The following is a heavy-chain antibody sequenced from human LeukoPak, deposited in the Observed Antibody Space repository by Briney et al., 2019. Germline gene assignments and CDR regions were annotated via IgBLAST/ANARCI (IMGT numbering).Heavy chain of an antibody. V-gene: IGHV3-66*01. CDR3: AREPGIAAAGGAFDH. J-gene: IGHJ4*02. CDR2: IYSGGST. CDR1: GFTVSSNY. Sequence: GGSLRLSCAASGFTVSSNYISWVRQAPGKGLEWVSVIYSGGSTYYADSVKGRFTISRDNSKNTLYLQMNSLRAEDTAVYYCAREPGIAAAGGAFDHWGQGTLVTVSS. D-gene: IGHD6-13*01.